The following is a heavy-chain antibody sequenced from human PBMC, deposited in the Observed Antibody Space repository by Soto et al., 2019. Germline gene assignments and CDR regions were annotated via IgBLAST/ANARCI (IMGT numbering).Heavy chain of an antibody. CDR1: GFNFHSHA. Sequence: GGSLRLSCAVSGFNFHSHAMHWVRQAPGKGLEWVAVVWHDGEKRQYADSVKGRFTIYRDNSNNTLFLQMDGLRAEDTAIYYCVRDWAFYHDNGHLNWFDPWGQGTLVTVYS. J-gene: IGHJ5*02. D-gene: IGHD2-8*01. CDR2: VWHDGEKR. V-gene: IGHV3-33*01. CDR3: VRDWAFYHDNGHLNWFDP.